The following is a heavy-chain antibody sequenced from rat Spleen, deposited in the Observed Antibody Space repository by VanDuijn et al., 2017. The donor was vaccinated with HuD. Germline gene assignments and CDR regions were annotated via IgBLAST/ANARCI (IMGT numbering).Heavy chain of an antibody. V-gene: IGHV5-7*01. CDR1: GFTFSDYN. Sequence: EVQLVESGGGLVQPGRSMKLSCAASGFTFSDYNMAWVRQAPTEGLEWVATINYDGRSTFYRDSVKGRFTISRDNAKSTLYLQMDSLRSEDTATYYCVRHDDYWGQGVMVTVSS. CDR3: VRHDDY. J-gene: IGHJ2*01. CDR2: INYDGRST.